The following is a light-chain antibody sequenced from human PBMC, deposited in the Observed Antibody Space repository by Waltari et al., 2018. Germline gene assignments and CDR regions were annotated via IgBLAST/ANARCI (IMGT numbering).Light chain of an antibody. CDR2: WAS. CDR3: QQYFSAPYT. J-gene: IGKJ2*01. CDR1: QSVLYSSNNNNY. Sequence: DIVMTQSPDSLAVSLGERATVHCRSSQSVLYSSNNNNYLTWYPQKPGQPPKLLISWASTRESGVPDRFSGSGSGTDFTLTISSLQAEDVAVYYCQQYFSAPYTFGQGTKLEIK. V-gene: IGKV4-1*01.